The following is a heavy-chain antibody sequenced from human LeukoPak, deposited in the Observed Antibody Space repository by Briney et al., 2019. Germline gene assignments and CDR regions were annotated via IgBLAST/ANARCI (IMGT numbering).Heavy chain of an antibody. V-gene: IGHV3-11*04. Sequence: GGSLRLSCAASGFTFSDYYMSWIRQAPGKGLEWVSYISSSGSTICYADSVKGRFTISRDNAKNSLYLQLNSLRAEDTAVYYCAIGTGSASAFDIWGQGTMVTVSS. CDR2: ISSSGSTI. J-gene: IGHJ3*02. CDR1: GFTFSDYY. D-gene: IGHD3/OR15-3a*01. CDR3: AIGTGSASAFDI.